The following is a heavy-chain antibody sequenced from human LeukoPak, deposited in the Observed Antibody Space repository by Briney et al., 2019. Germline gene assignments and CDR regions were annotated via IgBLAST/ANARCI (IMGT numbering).Heavy chain of an antibody. D-gene: IGHD3-16*01. J-gene: IGHJ4*02. CDR3: ARSFGDYWY. Sequence: SENLSLTCTVSGGSISTYKWNWLRQPPGKGLEWIGYGYYSGSTNYNPSLNSRVTISVDTSKNQVSLILSSVTAADTAVYYCARSFGDYWYWGQGTLVTVSS. CDR1: GGSISTYK. CDR2: GYYSGST. V-gene: IGHV4-59*01.